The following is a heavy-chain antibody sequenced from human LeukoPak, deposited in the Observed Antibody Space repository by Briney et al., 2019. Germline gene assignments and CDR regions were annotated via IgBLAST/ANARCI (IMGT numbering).Heavy chain of an antibody. CDR1: GFTFSSYA. D-gene: IGHD3-10*01. J-gene: IGHJ4*02. CDR3: ARDKEYYFDY. CDR2: ISYDGSNK. Sequence: GGSLRLSCAASGFTFSSYATHWVRQAPGKGLEWVAVISYDGSNKYYADSVKGRFTISRDNSKNTLYLQMNSLRAEDTAVYYCARDKEYYFDYWGQGTLVTVSS. V-gene: IGHV3-30-3*01.